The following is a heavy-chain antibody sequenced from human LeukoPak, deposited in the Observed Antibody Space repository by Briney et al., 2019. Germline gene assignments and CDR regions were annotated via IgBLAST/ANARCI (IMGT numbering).Heavy chain of an antibody. D-gene: IGHD2-2*03. Sequence: GGSLRLSCAASGFTFRYYAMHWVRQAPGKGLEWVAVISNDGSIDYYTDSVKGRFIISRDDSKNRMSLQMNSLRAEDTAVYYCAKVGYCSSTSCPPDYWGQGTLVTVSS. CDR1: GFTFRYYA. V-gene: IGHV3-30-3*01. CDR3: AKVGYCSSTSCPPDY. J-gene: IGHJ4*02. CDR2: ISNDGSID.